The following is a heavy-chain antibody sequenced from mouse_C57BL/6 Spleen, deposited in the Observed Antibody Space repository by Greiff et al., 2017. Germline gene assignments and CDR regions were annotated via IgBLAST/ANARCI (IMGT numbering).Heavy chain of an antibody. J-gene: IGHJ1*03. Sequence: DVMLVESEGGLVQPGSSMKLSCTASGFTFSDYYMAWVRQVPEKGLEWVANINYDGSSTYYLDSLKSRFIIARDNAKNILYLQMSSLKSEDTATYYCAREGAYSNYDWYFDVWGTGTTVTVSS. CDR3: AREGAYSNYDWYFDV. CDR1: GFTFSDYY. D-gene: IGHD2-5*01. CDR2: INYDGSST. V-gene: IGHV5-16*01.